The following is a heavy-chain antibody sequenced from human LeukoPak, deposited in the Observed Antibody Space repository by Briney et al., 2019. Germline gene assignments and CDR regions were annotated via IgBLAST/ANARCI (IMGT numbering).Heavy chain of an antibody. CDR3: ARHRREGDSSSSCSYYYYYYMDV. CDR2: IYTSGST. Sequence: PSETLSLTCTVSGGSISSYYWSWIRQPPGKGLEWIGYIYTSGSTNYNPSLKSRVTISVDTSKNQFSLKLSSVTAADTAVYYCARHRREGDSSSSCSYYYYYYMDVWGKGTTVTVSS. J-gene: IGHJ6*03. CDR1: GGSISSYY. D-gene: IGHD6-13*01. V-gene: IGHV4-4*09.